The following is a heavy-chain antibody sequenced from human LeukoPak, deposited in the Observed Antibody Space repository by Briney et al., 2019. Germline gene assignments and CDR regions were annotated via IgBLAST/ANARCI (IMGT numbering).Heavy chain of an antibody. CDR2: ISAYNGNT. J-gene: IGHJ3*02. CDR1: GYTFTSYG. CDR3: ARSSGGYQLHNAFDI. D-gene: IGHD2-2*01. V-gene: IGHV1-18*01. Sequence: ASVKVSCKASGYTFTSYGISWVRQAPGQGLEWMGWISAYNGNTNYAQKLQGRATMTTDTSTSTAYVELRSLRSDDTAVYYCARSSGGYQLHNAFDIWGQGTMVTVSS.